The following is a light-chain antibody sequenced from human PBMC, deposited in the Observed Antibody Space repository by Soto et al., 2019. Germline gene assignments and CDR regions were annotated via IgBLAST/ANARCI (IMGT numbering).Light chain of an antibody. CDR3: SSYAGSNIL. J-gene: IGLJ1*01. CDR1: SSDVGGYNY. V-gene: IGLV2-8*01. CDR2: EVN. Sequence: QSGLTQPPSASGAPGQSVPISCPGNSSDVGGYNYVSWYQQHPGKAPKLMIYEVNKRPSGVPDRFSASKSGNTASLTVSGLQAEDEADYYCSSYAGSNILFGAGTKVTVL.